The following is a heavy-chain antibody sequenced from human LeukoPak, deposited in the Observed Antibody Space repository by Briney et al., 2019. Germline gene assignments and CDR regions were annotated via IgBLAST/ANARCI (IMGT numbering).Heavy chain of an antibody. CDR2: IWYDGSNK. Sequence: GGSLRLXCAASGFTCSIYGIHWVRRAPGKGLESVAVIWYDGSNKYYADSVKGRFTIFRDNSKNTLYLQMNSLRAEDTAVYYCAKAGGSGYSYGGGYFQHWGQGTLVTVSS. J-gene: IGHJ1*01. D-gene: IGHD5-18*01. CDR3: AKAGGSGYSYGGGYFQH. V-gene: IGHV3-33*06. CDR1: GFTCSIYG.